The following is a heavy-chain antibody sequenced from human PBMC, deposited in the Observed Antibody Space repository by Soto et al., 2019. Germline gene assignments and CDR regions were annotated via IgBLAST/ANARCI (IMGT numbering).Heavy chain of an antibody. D-gene: IGHD2-15*01. Sequence: SGTLSLTCTFSVASGISGLYDLSFVREHQEKGLEWIGYIYNSGPISYNPSLKSRIVVSRDTSRNPPSLKVTSVTDEDKAVYFCARSRRRPVANFDLRGQRPSVNVS. CDR1: VASGISGLYD. CDR3: ARSRRRPVANFDL. J-gene: IGHJ4*02. CDR2: IYNSGPI. V-gene: IGHV4-31*03.